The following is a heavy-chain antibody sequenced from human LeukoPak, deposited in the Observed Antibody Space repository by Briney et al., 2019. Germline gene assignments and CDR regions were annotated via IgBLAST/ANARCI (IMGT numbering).Heavy chain of an antibody. CDR1: GGSFSGYY. CDR2: INHSGST. V-gene: IGHV4-34*01. J-gene: IGHJ4*02. D-gene: IGHD3-3*01. CDR3: ARDDFWSGYSDY. Sequence: SETLSLTCAVYGGSFSGYYWSWIRQPPGKGLEWIGEINHSGSTNYNPSLKSRVTISVDTSKNQFSLKLSSVTAADTAEYYCARDDFWSGYSDYWGQGTLVTVSS.